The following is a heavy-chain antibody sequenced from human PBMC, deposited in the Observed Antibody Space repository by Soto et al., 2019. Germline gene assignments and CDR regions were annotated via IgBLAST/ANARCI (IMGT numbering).Heavy chain of an antibody. CDR3: ARSAGWYAVHS. CDR2: VFHTGTT. CDR1: GDSVSSPYY. D-gene: IGHD6-19*01. J-gene: IGHJ4*02. Sequence: QVQLQESGPGLVKPSGTLSLTCAVSGDSVSSPYYWCWVRQPPGKGLEWIGGVFHTGTTSYNPSLMSRVTISMDKSNNQFSLDLRSVTAADTAVYYCARSAGWYAVHSWGPGTLVIVSS. V-gene: IGHV4-4*02.